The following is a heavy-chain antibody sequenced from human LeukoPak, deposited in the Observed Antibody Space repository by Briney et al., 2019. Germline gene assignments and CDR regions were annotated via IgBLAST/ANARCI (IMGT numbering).Heavy chain of an antibody. CDR1: GYTFTGYY. CDR2: INPNSGGT. D-gene: IGHD2-2*01. CDR3: ARGDIVVANTIDY. Sequence: ASVKVSCKASGYTFTGYYMHWVRQAPGQGLEWMGWINPNSGGTNYAQKFQGRVTMTRDTSISTAYMELSRLRSDDTAVYYCARGDIVVANTIDYWGQGTLVTVSS. V-gene: IGHV1-2*02. J-gene: IGHJ4*02.